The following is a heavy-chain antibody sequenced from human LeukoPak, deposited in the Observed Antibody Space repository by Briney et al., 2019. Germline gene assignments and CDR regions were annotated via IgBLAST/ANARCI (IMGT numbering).Heavy chain of an antibody. V-gene: IGHV3-21*06. J-gene: IGHJ6*04. D-gene: IGHD3-10*02. Sequence: GGSLRLSCAASGFTFSSYAMSWVRQAPGKGLEWVSSISSSGDYIYYADSMKGRFTISKDNAKTSLFLQMNSLRAEDTAVYYCAELGITMIGGVWGKGTTVTISS. CDR2: ISSSGDYI. CDR1: GFTFSSYA. CDR3: AELGITMIGGV.